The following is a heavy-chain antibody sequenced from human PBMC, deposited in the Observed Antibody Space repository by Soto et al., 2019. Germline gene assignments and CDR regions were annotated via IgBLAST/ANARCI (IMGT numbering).Heavy chain of an antibody. CDR3: AKDFDHYYDSSGGSGYFDY. D-gene: IGHD3-22*01. J-gene: IGHJ4*02. CDR1: GFTFSSYA. V-gene: IGHV3-23*01. Sequence: GGSLRLSCAASGFTFSSYAMSWVRQAPGKGLEWVSAISGSGGSTYYADSVKGRFTISRDNSKNTLYLQMNSLRAEDTAVYYCAKDFDHYYDSSGGSGYFDYWGQGTLGTVSS. CDR2: ISGSGGST.